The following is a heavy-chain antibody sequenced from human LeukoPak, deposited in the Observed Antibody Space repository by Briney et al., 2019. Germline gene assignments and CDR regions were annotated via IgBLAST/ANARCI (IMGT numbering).Heavy chain of an antibody. Sequence: GGSLRLSCAASGFTFSSYSMNWVRQAPGKGLEWVSSISSSSSYIYYADSVKGRFTISRDNAKNSLYLQMNSLRAEDTAVYYCARSPRPIVVVPAAIDYWGQGTLVTVPS. CDR2: ISSSSSYI. D-gene: IGHD2-2*01. V-gene: IGHV3-21*01. CDR3: ARSPRPIVVVPAAIDY. CDR1: GFTFSSYS. J-gene: IGHJ4*02.